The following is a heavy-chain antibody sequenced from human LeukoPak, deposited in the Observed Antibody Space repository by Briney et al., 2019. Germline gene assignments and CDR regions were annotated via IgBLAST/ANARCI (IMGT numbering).Heavy chain of an antibody. V-gene: IGHV1-69*06. CDR2: IIPIFGTA. D-gene: IGHD1-26*01. J-gene: IGHJ4*02. Sequence: SVKVSCKASGGTFSSYAISWVRQAPGQGLEWMGGIIPIFGTANYAQKFQGRVTITADKSTSTAYMELSSLRSEDTAVYYCARDGLAGSYYGGYYFDYWGQGTLVTVPS. CDR3: ARDGLAGSYYGGYYFDY. CDR1: GGTFSSYA.